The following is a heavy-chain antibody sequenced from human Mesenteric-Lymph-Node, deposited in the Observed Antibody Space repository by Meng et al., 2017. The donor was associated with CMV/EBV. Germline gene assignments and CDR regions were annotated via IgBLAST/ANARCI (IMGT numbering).Heavy chain of an antibody. J-gene: IGHJ4*02. CDR1: GFTFSSYA. CDR2: ISGSGGST. CDR3: AKGRGTTIFGVVIGY. D-gene: IGHD3-3*01. V-gene: IGHV3-23*01. Sequence: GESLKISCAASGFTFSSYAMSWVRQAPGKGLEWVSAISGSGGSTYYADSVKDRFTISRDNSKNTLYLQMNSLRAEDTAVYYCAKGRGTTIFGVVIGYWGQGTLVTVSS.